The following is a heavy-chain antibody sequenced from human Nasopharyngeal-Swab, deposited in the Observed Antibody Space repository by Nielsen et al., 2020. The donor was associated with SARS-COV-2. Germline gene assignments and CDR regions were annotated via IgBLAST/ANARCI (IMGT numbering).Heavy chain of an antibody. CDR1: GYSFTNYW. D-gene: IGHD5-12*01. J-gene: IGHJ3*02. CDR3: ASSDIVATFDAFDI. CDR2: IYPGDSDT. V-gene: IGHV5-51*01. Sequence: GESLKISCKGSGYSFTNYWIGWVRQMPGKGLEWMGIIYPGDSDTRYSPSFQGQVTISADKSISTAYLQRSSLKASDTAMYYCASSDIVATFDAFDIWGQGTMVTVSS.